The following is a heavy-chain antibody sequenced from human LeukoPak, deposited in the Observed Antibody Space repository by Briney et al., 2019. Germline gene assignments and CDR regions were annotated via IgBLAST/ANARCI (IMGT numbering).Heavy chain of an antibody. V-gene: IGHV3-74*01. CDR3: ATDPAAALLWFGYPDY. Sequence: GGSLRLSCAASGFTFSSYWMHWVRQAPGKGPVWVSRINNDGSGTTYADSVKGRFTISRDNSKNTLYLQMNSLRAEDTAVYYCATDPAAALLWFGYPDYWGQGTLVTVSS. CDR2: INNDGSGT. D-gene: IGHD3-10*01. J-gene: IGHJ4*02. CDR1: GFTFSSYW.